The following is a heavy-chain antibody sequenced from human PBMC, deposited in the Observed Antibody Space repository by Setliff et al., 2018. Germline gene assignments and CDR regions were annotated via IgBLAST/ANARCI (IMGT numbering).Heavy chain of an antibody. D-gene: IGHD3-22*01. CDR1: GFTFSTYD. CDR2: IRPDGSET. J-gene: IGHJ6*03. V-gene: IGHV3-7*01. CDR3: ARLALTGYDTSGYYYALDYYYYMDV. Sequence: SGGSLRLSCAASGFTFSTYDMTWVRQAPGKGLEWVANIRPDGSETGSVDSVKGRFTISRDNANHSLHLQMNSLRAEDTAVYFCARLALTGYDTSGYYYALDYYYYMDVWGKGTTVTVSS.